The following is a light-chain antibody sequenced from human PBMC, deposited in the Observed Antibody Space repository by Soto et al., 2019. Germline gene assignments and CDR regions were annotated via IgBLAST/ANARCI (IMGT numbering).Light chain of an antibody. V-gene: IGKV1-5*01. CDR3: QQSYSSPLIP. CDR2: DAS. J-gene: IGKJ5*01. Sequence: DIQMTQSPSALSASLGDSVTITCRASQSISSWLAWYQQKPGKAPKLLIYDASSLESGVPSRFSGRGSGTEFTLTISSLQPEDFATYYCQQSYSSPLIPFGQVTRLEI. CDR1: QSISSW.